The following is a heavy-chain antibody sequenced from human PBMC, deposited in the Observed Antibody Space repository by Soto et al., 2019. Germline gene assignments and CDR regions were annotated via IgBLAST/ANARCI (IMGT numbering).Heavy chain of an antibody. CDR3: ARGGTTDHKYYYYYMDV. V-gene: IGHV1-2*04. J-gene: IGHJ6*03. CDR2: INPNSGGT. Sequence: ASVKVSCKASGYTFTGYYMHWVRQAPGQGLEWMGWINPNSGGTNYAQKFQGWVTMTRDTSISTAYMELSRLRSDDTAVYCCARGGTTDHKYYYYYMDVWGKGTTVTVSS. CDR1: GYTFTGYY. D-gene: IGHD4-17*01.